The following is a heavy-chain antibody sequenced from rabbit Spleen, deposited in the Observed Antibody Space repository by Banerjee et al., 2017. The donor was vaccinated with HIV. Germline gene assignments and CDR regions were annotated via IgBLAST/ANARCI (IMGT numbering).Heavy chain of an antibody. Sequence: QQQLEESGGGLVKPGGTLTLTCTASGLDFSSRYWICWVRQAPGKGLEWIACIDVGRSGVTYFANWAKGRFTISETSPTTVTLQMTSLTAADTATYFCARDAGNTYRINNLDLWGQGTLVTVS. CDR3: ARDAGNTYRINNLDL. CDR2: IDVGRSGVT. D-gene: IGHD8-1*01. V-gene: IGHV1S45*01. J-gene: IGHJ4*01. CDR1: GLDFSSRYW.